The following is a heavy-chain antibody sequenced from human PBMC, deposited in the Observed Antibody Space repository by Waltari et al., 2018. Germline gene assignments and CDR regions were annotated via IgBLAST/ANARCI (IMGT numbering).Heavy chain of an antibody. V-gene: IGHV3-48*03. CDR3: ARSKGYVDY. Sequence: EVQLVESGGGLVQPGGSLRLSCAASGFTFSSYEINWVRQAPGKGLEWISYISSSGSTIYYADSVKGRFTISRDNAKNSLYLQMNSLRAEDTAIYYCARSKGYVDYWGQGTLVTVSS. D-gene: IGHD4-4*01. J-gene: IGHJ4*02. CDR2: ISSSGSTI. CDR1: GFTFSSYE.